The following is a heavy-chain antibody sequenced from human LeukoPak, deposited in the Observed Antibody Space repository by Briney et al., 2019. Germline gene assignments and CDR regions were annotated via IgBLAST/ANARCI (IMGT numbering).Heavy chain of an antibody. Sequence: GGSLRLSCAASGFTFSSYAMHWVRQAPGKGLEWVAVISSDGNNYYYADSVKGRFTISRDNSKNTLYLQMNSLRAEDTAVYYCARDATRGYSYGFPFDYWGQGTLVTVSS. J-gene: IGHJ4*02. V-gene: IGHV3-30-3*01. CDR2: ISSDGNNY. CDR3: ARDATRGYSYGFPFDY. D-gene: IGHD5-18*01. CDR1: GFTFSSYA.